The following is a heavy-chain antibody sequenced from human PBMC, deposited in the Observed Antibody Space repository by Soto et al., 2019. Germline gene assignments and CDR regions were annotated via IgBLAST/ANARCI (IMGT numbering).Heavy chain of an antibody. J-gene: IGHJ4*02. D-gene: IGHD3-10*01. CDR3: ARVALGGMVRGVIPLVEFDY. CDR2: ISAYNGNT. Sequence: QVQLVQSGAEVKKPGASVKVSCKASGYTFTSYGISWVRQAPGQGLEWMGWISAYNGNTNYAQKLQGRVTMTTDTSRSTAYMELRSLRSDDTAVYYCARVALGGMVRGVIPLVEFDYWGQGTLVTVSS. CDR1: GYTFTSYG. V-gene: IGHV1-18*01.